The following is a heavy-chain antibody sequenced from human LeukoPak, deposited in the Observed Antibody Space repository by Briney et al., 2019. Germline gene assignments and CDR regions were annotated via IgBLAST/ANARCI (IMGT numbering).Heavy chain of an antibody. V-gene: IGHV3-7*01. CDR1: GFTFSSYW. D-gene: IGHD4-17*01. Sequence: GGSLRLSCAASGFTFSSYWMSWVRQAPGKGLEWVANIKQDGSEKYYVDSVKGRFTISRDNAKNPLYLQMNSLRAEDTAVYYCARDNRGLRSQRMFDPWGQGTLVTVSS. CDR2: IKQDGSEK. J-gene: IGHJ5*02. CDR3: ARDNRGLRSQRMFDP.